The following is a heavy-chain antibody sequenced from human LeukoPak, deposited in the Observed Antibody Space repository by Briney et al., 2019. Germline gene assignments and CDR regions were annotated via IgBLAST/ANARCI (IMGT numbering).Heavy chain of an antibody. V-gene: IGHV1-2*06. D-gene: IGHD4-17*01. CDR2: INPNSGDT. CDR1: GYTFTDNY. Sequence: ASVKVSCKASGYTFTDNYIHWVRQAPGQGLECMGRINPNSGDTNYAQKFQGRVTMTRDTSISTVYMELSRLRSDDTAVYYCAKGDTVTTAPFDYWGQGTLVTVSS. J-gene: IGHJ4*02. CDR3: AKGDTVTTAPFDY.